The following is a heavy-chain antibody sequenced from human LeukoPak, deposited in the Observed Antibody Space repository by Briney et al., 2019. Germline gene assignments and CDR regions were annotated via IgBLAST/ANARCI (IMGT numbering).Heavy chain of an antibody. CDR3: ARGSGGYHYDH. CDR1: GGSISSYY. V-gene: IGHV4-59*01. Sequence: SETLSLTCTVSGGSISSYYWSWIRPPAGKGLEWIGYFFYSRSTNYNPSLKSRVTISVDTSKNQFSLKLSSVTAADTAVYYCARGSGGYHYDHWGQGTLVTVSS. J-gene: IGHJ5*02. D-gene: IGHD3-22*01. CDR2: FFYSRST.